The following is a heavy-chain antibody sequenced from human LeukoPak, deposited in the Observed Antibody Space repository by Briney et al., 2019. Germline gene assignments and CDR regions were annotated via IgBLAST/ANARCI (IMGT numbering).Heavy chain of an antibody. CDR3: ARDYYDSSGYYGAFDI. D-gene: IGHD3-22*01. V-gene: IGHV3-53*01. CDR2: IYSGGST. Sequence: ETLSLTYAVYGGSFSGYYWSWIRQPPGKRLEWVSVIYSGGSTYYADSVKGRFTISRDNSKNTLYLQMNSLRAEDTAVYYCARDYYDSSGYYGAFDIWGQGTMVTVSS. J-gene: IGHJ3*02. CDR1: GGSFSGYY.